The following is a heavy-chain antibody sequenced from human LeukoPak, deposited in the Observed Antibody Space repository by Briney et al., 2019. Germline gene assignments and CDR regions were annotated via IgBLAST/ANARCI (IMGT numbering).Heavy chain of an antibody. V-gene: IGHV4-59*08. D-gene: IGHD3-22*01. CDR2: IYYSGST. CDR1: GGSISSYY. J-gene: IGHJ6*02. Sequence: PSETLSLTCTVSGGSISSYYWSWLRQPPGKGLEWLGYIYYSGSTNYNPSLKSRVTISVDTSKNQFSLKLSSVTAADTAVYYCARRVSGYPYYYGMDVWGQGTTVTASS. CDR3: ARRVSGYPYYYGMDV.